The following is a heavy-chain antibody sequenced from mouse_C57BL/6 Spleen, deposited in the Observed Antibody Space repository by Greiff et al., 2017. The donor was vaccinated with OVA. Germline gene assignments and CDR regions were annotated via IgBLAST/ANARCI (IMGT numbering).Heavy chain of an antibody. D-gene: IGHD1-1*01. CDR1: GFTFSDYG. CDR3: ARRDYYQGGYFDV. J-gene: IGHJ1*03. Sequence: EVKVVESGGGLVKPGGSLKLSCAASGFTFSDYGMHWVRQAPEKGLEWVAYISSGSSTIYYADTVKGRFTISRDNAKNTLFLQVTSLRSEDTAMYYCARRDYYQGGYFDVWGTGTTVTVSS. V-gene: IGHV5-17*01. CDR2: ISSGSSTI.